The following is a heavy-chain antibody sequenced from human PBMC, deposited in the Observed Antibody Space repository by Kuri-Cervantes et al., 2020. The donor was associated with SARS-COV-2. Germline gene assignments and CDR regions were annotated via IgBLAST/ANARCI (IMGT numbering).Heavy chain of an antibody. J-gene: IGHJ3*02. CDR1: GYTFTSYG. V-gene: IGHV1-8*02. CDR3: ASDSGDWNPDGLDI. CDR2: INPDTGNA. D-gene: IGHD1-1*01. Sequence: ASVKVSCKASGYTFTSYGINWVRQATGQGLEWMGWINPDTGNAGYAQKFQGRVTVTRDTSTSTAFMELSSLSSDDTAVYYCASDSGDWNPDGLDIWGQGTVVTVSS.